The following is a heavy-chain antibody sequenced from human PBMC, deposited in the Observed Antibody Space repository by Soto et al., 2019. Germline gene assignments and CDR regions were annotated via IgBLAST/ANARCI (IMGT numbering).Heavy chain of an antibody. CDR2: IFHGGST. CDR3: ARPHYESNTFFSYFDC. CDR1: GGSFSGYY. D-gene: IGHD3-22*01. J-gene: IGHJ4*02. Sequence: QVQLQQWGAGLLKPSETLSLTCEVYGGSFSGYYWSWIRQPPGKGLEWIGEIFHGGSTIYSPSLNSQVTISVDTSKNQFSPELSSVNTADTAVYYCARPHYESNTFFSYFDCWGQGTLITVSS. V-gene: IGHV4-34*12.